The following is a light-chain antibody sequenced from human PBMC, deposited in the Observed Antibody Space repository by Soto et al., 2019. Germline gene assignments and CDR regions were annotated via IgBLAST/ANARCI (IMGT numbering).Light chain of an antibody. CDR3: SSYTSSSNIV. CDR2: EVS. CDR1: SSDVGGYNY. V-gene: IGLV2-14*01. Sequence: QSVRTHPASVCGSPGQLITISCTGTSSDVGGYNYVSWYQQHPGKAPKLMIYEVSNRPSGVSNRFSGSKSGNTASLTISGLQAGDEADYYCSSYTSSSNIVFGTGTKVTAL. J-gene: IGLJ1*01.